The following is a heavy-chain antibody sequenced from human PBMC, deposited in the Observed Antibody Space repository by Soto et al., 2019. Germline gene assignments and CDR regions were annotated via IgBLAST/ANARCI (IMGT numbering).Heavy chain of an antibody. CDR1: GGSISSGGYY. CDR2: IYYSGST. Sequence: PSETLSLTCTVSGGSISSGGYYWSWIRQHPGKGLEWIGYIYYSGSTYYNPSLKSRVTISVDTSKNQFSLKLSSVTAADTAAYYCARERDIVVIPAAPGILDPWGQGTLVTVSS. CDR3: ARERDIVVIPAAPGILDP. D-gene: IGHD2-2*01. V-gene: IGHV4-31*03. J-gene: IGHJ5*02.